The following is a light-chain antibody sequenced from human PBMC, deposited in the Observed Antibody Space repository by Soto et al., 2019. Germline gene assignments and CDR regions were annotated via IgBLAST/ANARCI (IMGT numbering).Light chain of an antibody. J-gene: IGKJ2*01. CDR2: KAS. Sequence: DIPMTQSPSTLSASVGDRVTITCRASQSLSSWLAWYQQKPGKAPKLLIYKASSLESGVPSRFSGSGSGTEFTLTISSLQPDDFATYYCQQYNSYLYTFGQGTKLEIK. CDR3: QQYNSYLYT. V-gene: IGKV1-5*03. CDR1: QSLSSW.